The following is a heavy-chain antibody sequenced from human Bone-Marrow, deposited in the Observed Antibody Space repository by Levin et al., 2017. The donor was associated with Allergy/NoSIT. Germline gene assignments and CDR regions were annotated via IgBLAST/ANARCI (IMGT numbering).Heavy chain of an antibody. Sequence: ASVKVSCKASGYSFSNYVIHWVRQAPGHSLEWMAWISPGSGDTKYSQNFQDRVTSTGDTSAGTAYMELSSLRSEDTAMYYCAIGYYANSAGYYAFDGWGQGTMVTVSS. CDR2: ISPGSGDT. CDR1: GYSFSNYV. V-gene: IGHV1-3*01. D-gene: IGHD3-22*01. CDR3: AIGYYANSAGYYAFDG. J-gene: IGHJ3*01.